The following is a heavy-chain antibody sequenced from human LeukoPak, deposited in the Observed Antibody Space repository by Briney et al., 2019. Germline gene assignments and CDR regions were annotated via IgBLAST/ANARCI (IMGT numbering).Heavy chain of an antibody. CDR3: AREGDCSSTSCWYFDY. Sequence: GGSLRLSCAASGFTFSDYYMSWIRQAPGKGLEWVSYISSSGSTIYYADSVQGRFTISRDNAKNSLYLQMNSLRAEDTAVYYCAREGDCSSTSCWYFDYWGQGTLVTVSS. J-gene: IGHJ4*02. CDR2: ISSSGSTI. D-gene: IGHD2-2*01. V-gene: IGHV3-11*01. CDR1: GFTFSDYY.